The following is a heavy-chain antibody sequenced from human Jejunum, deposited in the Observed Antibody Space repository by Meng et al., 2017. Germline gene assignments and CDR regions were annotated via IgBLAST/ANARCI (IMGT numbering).Heavy chain of an antibody. CDR2: VWPSGAT. CDR1: GVSTTAPFY. Sequence: QVPPPGSGPGLVKPSGTLSLTCTVSGVSTTAPFYWTWIRQAPGKGLEWIGEVWPSGATYYNPSLSSRITISIDTSNNQFSLEVAFLTAADTAVYYCARAIRERYFDSWGQGTLVTVSS. V-gene: IGHV4-4*02. J-gene: IGHJ4*02. D-gene: IGHD1-14*01. CDR3: ARAIRERYFDS.